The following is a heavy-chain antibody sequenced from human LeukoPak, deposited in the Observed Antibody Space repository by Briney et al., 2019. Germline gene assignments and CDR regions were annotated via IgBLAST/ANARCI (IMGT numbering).Heavy chain of an antibody. J-gene: IGHJ5*02. V-gene: IGHV3-23*01. Sequence: GGSLRLSCAASGFTFSSYAMSWVRQAPGKGLEWVSAISGSGGSTYYADSVKGRFTISRDNSKNTLYLQMNSLRAEDTAVYYCVKGVVATIDGWFDPWGQGTLVTVSS. CDR3: VKGVVATIDGWFDP. D-gene: IGHD5-12*01. CDR1: GFTFSSYA. CDR2: ISGSGGST.